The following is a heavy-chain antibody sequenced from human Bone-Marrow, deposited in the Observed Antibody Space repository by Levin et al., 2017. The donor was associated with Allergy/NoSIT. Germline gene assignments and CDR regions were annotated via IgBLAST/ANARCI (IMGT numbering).Heavy chain of an antibody. CDR1: GFTFSSYA. J-gene: IGHJ4*02. CDR2: INPSGGNT. D-gene: IGHD2-2*01. V-gene: IGHV3-23*01. Sequence: PGGSLRLSCAASGFTFSSYAMSWVRQAPGKGLEWVSGINPSGGNTYHADSVKGRFTISRDNSKNTLYFQMNSLRAEDTAIYYCTRHSSATYYDRCDYWGQGTLVTVSS. CDR3: TRHSSATYYDRCDY.